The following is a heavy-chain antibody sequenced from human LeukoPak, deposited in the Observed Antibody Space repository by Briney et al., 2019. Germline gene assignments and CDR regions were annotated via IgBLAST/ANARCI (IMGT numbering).Heavy chain of an antibody. CDR2: IGGSGGNT. V-gene: IGHV3-23*01. CDR3: ARVFGQTGYYYGSGSYPHNTDY. J-gene: IGHJ4*02. D-gene: IGHD3-10*01. CDR1: GFTFSSYA. Sequence: GGSLRLSCAASGFTFSSYAMSWVRQAPGKGLECVSAIGGSGGNTYYADSVKGRFTISRDNSKNTLYLQMNSLRAEDTAVYYCARVFGQTGYYYGSGSYPHNTDYWGQGTLVTVSS.